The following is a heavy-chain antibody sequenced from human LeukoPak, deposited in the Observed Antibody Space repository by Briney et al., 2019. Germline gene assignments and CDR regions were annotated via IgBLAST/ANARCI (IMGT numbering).Heavy chain of an antibody. J-gene: IGHJ4*02. D-gene: IGHD5-24*01. CDR2: INPNSGGT. Sequence: ASVTVSFKSSGYTFTCYYMHWVRQAPGQGLEWMGWINPNSGGTNYAQKFQDRVTMTSDTSISTAYMDLSRLRSDDTAVYYCARGADSRWVQFEYWGQGTLVTVSS. V-gene: IGHV1-2*02. CDR1: GYTFTCYY. CDR3: ARGADSRWVQFEY.